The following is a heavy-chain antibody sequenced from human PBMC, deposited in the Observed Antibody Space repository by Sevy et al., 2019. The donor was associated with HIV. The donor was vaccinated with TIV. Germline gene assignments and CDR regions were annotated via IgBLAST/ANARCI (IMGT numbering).Heavy chain of an antibody. D-gene: IGHD6-13*01. CDR3: AKDGSSSGYNYYYYMDV. Sequence: GGSLRLSCAASGFTFSSYATSWVRQAPGKGLEWVSAISGSGGSTYYADSVKGRFTISRDNSKNTLYLQMNSLRAEDTAVYYCAKDGSSSGYNYYYYMDVWGKGTTVTVSS. CDR1: GFTFSSYA. J-gene: IGHJ6*03. V-gene: IGHV3-23*01. CDR2: ISGSGGST.